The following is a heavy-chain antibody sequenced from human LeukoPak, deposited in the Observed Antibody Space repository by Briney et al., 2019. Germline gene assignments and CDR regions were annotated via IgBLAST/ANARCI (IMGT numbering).Heavy chain of an antibody. Sequence: GGSLRLSCAASGFTFSDYYMSWFRQAPGKGLEWVSYISSSGSTIYYADSVKGRFTISRDNAKNSLYLQMNSLRAEDTAVYYCARVSRYYDSSGYYYLGWYFDLWGRGTLVTASS. CDR1: GFTFSDYY. CDR2: ISSSGSTI. D-gene: IGHD3-22*01. CDR3: ARVSRYYDSSGYYYLGWYFDL. J-gene: IGHJ2*01. V-gene: IGHV3-11*01.